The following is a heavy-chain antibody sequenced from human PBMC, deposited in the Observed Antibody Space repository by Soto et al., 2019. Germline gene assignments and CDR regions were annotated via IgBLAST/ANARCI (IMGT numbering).Heavy chain of an antibody. CDR3: ARHKRVTTLVWYFDY. V-gene: IGHV4-39*01. CDR2: IYYSGST. Sequence: SETLSLTCTVSGGSISSSSYYWGWIRQPPGKGLEWIGSIYYSGSTYYNPSLKSRVTISVDTSKNQFSLKLSSVTAADTAVYYCARHKRVTTLVWYFDYWGQGTLVTSPQ. D-gene: IGHD4-17*01. J-gene: IGHJ4*02. CDR1: GGSISSSSYY.